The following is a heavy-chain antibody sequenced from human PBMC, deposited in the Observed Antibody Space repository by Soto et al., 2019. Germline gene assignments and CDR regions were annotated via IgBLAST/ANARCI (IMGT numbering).Heavy chain of an antibody. CDR1: GLTFSTYW. CDR2: INSDGRST. V-gene: IGHV3-74*01. J-gene: IGHJ4*02. Sequence: EVQLVESGGGLVQPGGSLRLSCAASGLTFSTYWMHWVRQAPGKGLVWVSRINSDGRSTSYADSVKGRFTISRDNAKNTLYLQMNSLRAEDTAVYYCASQRYSSANYSGEGTLVTVSS. CDR3: ASQRYSSANY. D-gene: IGHD6-19*01.